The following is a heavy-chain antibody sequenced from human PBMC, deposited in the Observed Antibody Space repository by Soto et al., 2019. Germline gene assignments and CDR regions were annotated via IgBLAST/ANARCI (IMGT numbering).Heavy chain of an antibody. CDR3: ARVSTTWGWFDP. Sequence: SVKVSCKASGGTFSSYAISWVRQAPGQGLEWMGGIIPIFGTANYAQKFQGRVTITADKSTSTAYMELSSLRSEDTAVYYCARVSTTWGWFDPWGQGTLVTVSS. V-gene: IGHV1-69*06. CDR2: IIPIFGTA. CDR1: GGTFSSYA. J-gene: IGHJ5*02. D-gene: IGHD1-1*01.